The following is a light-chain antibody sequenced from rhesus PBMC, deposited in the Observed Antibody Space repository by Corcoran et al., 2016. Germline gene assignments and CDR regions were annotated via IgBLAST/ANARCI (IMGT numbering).Light chain of an antibody. J-gene: IGKJ2*01. CDR2: RAS. Sequence: DIQMTQSPSSLSASVGDRVTITCRASQGISNWLAWYQPKPGKAPKILIYRASNLETGVPSRFSGSGSGTDFTLTISSLQPEDIGTYYCQQHDNSPYSFGQGTKVEIK. CDR3: QQHDNSPYS. CDR1: QGISNW. V-gene: IGKV1-69*01.